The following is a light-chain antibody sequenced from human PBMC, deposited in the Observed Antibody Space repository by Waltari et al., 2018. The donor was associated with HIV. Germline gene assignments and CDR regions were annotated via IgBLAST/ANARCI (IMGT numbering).Light chain of an antibody. Sequence: QSVLTQPPSLSGAPGQRVTIPCTGSSSNIGTGYEVQRYQQLPGTAPKLLICGDCNRPSGVPDRFSGSKSGTSASLAITGLQAEDEAVYYCQSYDTSLSGVVFGGGTKLTVL. CDR3: QSYDTSLSGVV. J-gene: IGLJ3*02. V-gene: IGLV1-40*01. CDR1: SSNIGTGYE. CDR2: GDC.